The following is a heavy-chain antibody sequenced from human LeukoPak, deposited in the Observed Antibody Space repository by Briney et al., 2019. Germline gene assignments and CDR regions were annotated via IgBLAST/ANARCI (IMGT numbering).Heavy chain of an antibody. D-gene: IGHD6-13*01. J-gene: IGHJ6*02. CDR3: ATGIAAADPDYYYYGMDV. V-gene: IGHV1-18*01. CDR2: ISAYNGNT. CDR1: GYTFTSYG. Sequence: ASVKVSCKASGYTFTSYGISWVRQAPGQGLEWMGWISAYNGNTNYAQKLQGRVTMTTDTSTSTDYMELRSLRSDDTAVYYCATGIAAADPDYYYYGMDVWGQGTTVTVSS.